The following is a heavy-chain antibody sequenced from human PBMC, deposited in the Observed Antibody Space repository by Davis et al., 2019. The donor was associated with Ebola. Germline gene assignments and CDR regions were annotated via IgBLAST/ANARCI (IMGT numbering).Heavy chain of an antibody. J-gene: IGHJ4*02. V-gene: IGHV3-21*04. CDR2: ISGSSFYI. Sequence: GESLKISCAVSTFTFSTYSMNWVRQAPGKGLEWVSSISGSSFYIYYADSVKGRFTISRDNAKNSLYLQMNSLRAEDTAVYYCARSYLTYSGYGWAYWGQGTLVTVSS. CDR1: TFTFSTYS. D-gene: IGHD5-12*01. CDR3: ARSYLTYSGYGWAY.